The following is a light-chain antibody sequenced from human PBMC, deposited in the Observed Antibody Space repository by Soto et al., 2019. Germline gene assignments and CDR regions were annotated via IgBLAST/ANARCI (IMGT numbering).Light chain of an antibody. CDR3: SSYTRSSTLVV. CDR1: SSDVGYYKY. J-gene: IGLJ1*01. V-gene: IGLV2-14*01. CDR2: EVS. Sequence: QSALAQPASVSGSPGQSITISCTGTSSDVGYYKYVSWYQHHPGKAPKLMIYEVSNRPSGVSNRFSGSKSGDTASLTISGLQAEDDADYYCSSYTRSSTLVVFGTGTKLTVL.